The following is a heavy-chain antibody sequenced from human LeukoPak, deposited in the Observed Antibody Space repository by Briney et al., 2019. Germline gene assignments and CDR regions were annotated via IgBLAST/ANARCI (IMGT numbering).Heavy chain of an antibody. J-gene: IGHJ4*02. Sequence: SETLSLTCAVSGYSLGSGFYCGWVRQPPGKGLEWIGNMYHTGTIYYNPSLRSRLTISEDTSKSHFSLTVDSVTAADTAVYYCATGRYSGSVDYWGQGILVTASS. D-gene: IGHD1-26*01. CDR3: ATGRYSGSVDY. CDR1: GYSLGSGFY. CDR2: MYHTGTI. V-gene: IGHV4-38-2*01.